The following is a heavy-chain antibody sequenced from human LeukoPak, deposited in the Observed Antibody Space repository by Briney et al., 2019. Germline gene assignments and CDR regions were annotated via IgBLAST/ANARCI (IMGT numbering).Heavy chain of an antibody. CDR3: ARNPVRRGFDYNYGMDV. CDR2: IYSDSRT. Sequence: GGSLRLSCAASGFIVSSNYMNWVRQAPGRGVEWVSVIYSDSRTSYSDSVNGRFTISRDNSKNTLYLQMNSLRAEDTAVYYCARNPVRRGFDYNYGMDVWGQGTTVTVSS. V-gene: IGHV3-66*01. D-gene: IGHD3-10*01. CDR1: GFIVSSNY. J-gene: IGHJ6*02.